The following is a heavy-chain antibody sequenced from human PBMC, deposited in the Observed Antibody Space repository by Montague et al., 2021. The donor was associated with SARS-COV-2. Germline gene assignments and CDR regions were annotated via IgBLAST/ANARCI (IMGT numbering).Heavy chain of an antibody. V-gene: IGHV4-39*01. Sequence: SETLSLTCTVSGGSISSSSYYWGWIRQPPGKGLEWIGSIYYSGSTYYNPSLKSRVTISVDTSKNQFSLTLSSVTAADTAVYYCARSTYCSGGSCERALLNYWGQGTLVTVSS. D-gene: IGHD2-15*01. CDR1: GGSISSSSYY. J-gene: IGHJ4*02. CDR2: IYYSGST. CDR3: ARSTYCSGGSCERALLNY.